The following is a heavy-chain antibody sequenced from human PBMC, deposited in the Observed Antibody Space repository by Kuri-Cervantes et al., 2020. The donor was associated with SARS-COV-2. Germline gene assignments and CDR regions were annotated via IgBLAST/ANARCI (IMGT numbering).Heavy chain of an antibody. D-gene: IGHD1-26*01. V-gene: IGHV4-59*01. Sequence: SETLSLTCSVSGGSINNYYWSWIRQPPGKGLEWIGYSYSSGITNYDPSLKTRVTISADTSKNQLSLKLTSVTAADSAVYYCARDNILFSGSGFDSWGPGALVTVSS. CDR2: SYSSGIT. CDR3: ARDNILFSGSGFDS. CDR1: GGSINNYY. J-gene: IGHJ4*02.